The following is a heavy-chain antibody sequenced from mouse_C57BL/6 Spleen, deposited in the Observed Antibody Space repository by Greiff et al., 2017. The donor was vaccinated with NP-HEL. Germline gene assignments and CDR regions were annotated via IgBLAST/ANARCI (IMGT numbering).Heavy chain of an antibody. CDR2: IRNKANGYTT. Sequence: EVQLVESGGGLVQPGGSLSLSCAASGFTFTDYYMSWVRQPPGKALEWLGFIRNKANGYTTEYSASVKGRFTISRDNSQSILYLQMNALRAEDSATYYCARYRGIYYAMDYWGQGTSVTVSS. CDR1: GFTFTDYY. J-gene: IGHJ4*01. CDR3: ARYRGIYYAMDY. V-gene: IGHV7-3*01.